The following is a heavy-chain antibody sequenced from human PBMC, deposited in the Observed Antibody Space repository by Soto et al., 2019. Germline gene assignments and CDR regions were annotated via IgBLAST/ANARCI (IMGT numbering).Heavy chain of an antibody. CDR1: GGTFSSYA. D-gene: IGHD3-22*01. CDR2: IIPIFGTA. Sequence: QVQLVQSGAEVKKPGFSVKVSCKASGGTFSSYAISWVRQAPGQGLEWMGGIIPIFGTANYAQKFQGRVTITADESTSTAYMELSSLRSEDTAVYYCARVDSSGYYSTRFESPPSDYWGQGTLVTVSS. V-gene: IGHV1-69*01. J-gene: IGHJ4*02. CDR3: ARVDSSGYYSTRFESPPSDY.